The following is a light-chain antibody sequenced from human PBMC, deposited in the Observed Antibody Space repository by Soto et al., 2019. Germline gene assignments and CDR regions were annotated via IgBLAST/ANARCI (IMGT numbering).Light chain of an antibody. V-gene: IGKV1-5*01. CDR3: QQYETFSGT. CDR1: QSVRGW. CDR2: DAS. Sequence: DMQMTQSPSTLSGSVGDTVTFTCRSSQSVRGWLAWYQQKPGEAPKLLIYDASALPRGVPSRFSGSGSGTKFTLTIASLQPDDFATYYCQQYETFSGTFGPGTKVDI. J-gene: IGKJ1*01.